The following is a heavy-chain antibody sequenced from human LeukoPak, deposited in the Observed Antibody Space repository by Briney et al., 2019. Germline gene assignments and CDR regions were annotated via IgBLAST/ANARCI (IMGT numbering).Heavy chain of an antibody. CDR3: ARRRGSYLPHFDY. D-gene: IGHD1-26*01. CDR2: INHSGST. Sequence: SETLSLTCAVYGGSFSGYYWSWIRQPPGKGLEWIGEINHSGSTNYNPSLKSRVTISVDTSKNQFSLKLSSVTAADTAVYYCARRRGSYLPHFDYWGQGTLVTVSS. V-gene: IGHV4-34*01. CDR1: GGSFSGYY. J-gene: IGHJ4*02.